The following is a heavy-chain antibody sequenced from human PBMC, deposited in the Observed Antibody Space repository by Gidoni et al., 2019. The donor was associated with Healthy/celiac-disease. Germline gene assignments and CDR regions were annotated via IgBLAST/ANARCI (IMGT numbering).Heavy chain of an antibody. Sequence: EVQLVESGGGLIQPGGSLRLSCAASGFNVSSNYMSWVRQAPGKGLEWVSVIYSGCSTYYADSVKGRFTISRDNSKNTLYLQMNSLRAEDTAVYYCARTGRIAVAGALDYWGQGTLVTVSS. D-gene: IGHD6-19*01. CDR3: ARTGRIAVAGALDY. CDR1: GFNVSSNY. V-gene: IGHV3-53*01. J-gene: IGHJ4*02. CDR2: IYSGCST.